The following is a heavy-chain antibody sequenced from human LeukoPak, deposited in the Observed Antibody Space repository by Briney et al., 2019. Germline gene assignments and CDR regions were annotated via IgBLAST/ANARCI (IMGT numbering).Heavy chain of an antibody. V-gene: IGHV3-74*01. CDR2: IKADGTAP. CDR3: ATGGRSGVAFES. J-gene: IGHJ4*02. D-gene: IGHD2-15*01. Sequence: GGSLRLSCVASGFTFSNFWMHWVRQVPGKGLVWVARIKADGTAPTYADSVKGRCSISRDNARNTLYLQMNSLRVEDSAVYYCATGGRSGVAFESWGRGTLVTVSS. CDR1: GFTFSNFW.